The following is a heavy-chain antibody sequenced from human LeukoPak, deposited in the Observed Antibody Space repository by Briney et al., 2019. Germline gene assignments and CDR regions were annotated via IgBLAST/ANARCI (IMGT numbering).Heavy chain of an antibody. CDR2: INHSGST. V-gene: IGHV4-34*01. CDR1: GGSFSGYY. Sequence: ASETLSLTCAVYGGSFSGYYWSWIRQPPGKGLEWIGEINHSGSTNYNSSLKSRVTISVDTSKNQFSLKLSSVTAADTAVYYCARGLGLGTAHIDYWGQGTLVTVSS. D-gene: IGHD2-21*02. CDR3: ARGLGLGTAHIDY. J-gene: IGHJ4*02.